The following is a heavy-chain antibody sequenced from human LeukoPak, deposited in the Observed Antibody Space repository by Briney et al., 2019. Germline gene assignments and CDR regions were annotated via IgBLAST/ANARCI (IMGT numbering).Heavy chain of an antibody. J-gene: IGHJ6*02. CDR3: ARETLGGRGYYYYGMDV. V-gene: IGHV1-18*01. D-gene: IGHD4-23*01. CDR2: ISAYNGNT. Sequence: ASVKVSCKASGYTFTNFGISWVRQAPGQGLEWMGWISAYNGNTNYAQRLQGRVTMTTDTSTSTAYMELRSLRSEDTAVYYCARETLGGRGYYYYGMDVWGQGTTVTVSS. CDR1: GYTFTNFG.